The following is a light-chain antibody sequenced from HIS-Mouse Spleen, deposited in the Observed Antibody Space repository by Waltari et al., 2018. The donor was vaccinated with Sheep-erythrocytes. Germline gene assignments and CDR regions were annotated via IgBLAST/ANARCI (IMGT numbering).Light chain of an antibody. V-gene: IGLV2-11*01. Sequence: QSALTQPRSVSGSPGQSVTIPCTGTSCDVGGYHYVPWYQQHPGKAPKLMIYDVSKRPSGVPDRFSGSKSGNTASLTISGLQAEDEADYYCCSYAGSYNHVFATGTKVTVL. CDR3: CSYAGSYNHV. CDR2: DVS. J-gene: IGLJ1*01. CDR1: SCDVGGYHY.